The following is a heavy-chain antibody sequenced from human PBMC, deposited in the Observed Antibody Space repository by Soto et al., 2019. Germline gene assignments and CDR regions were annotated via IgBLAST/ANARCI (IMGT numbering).Heavy chain of an antibody. Sequence: QVQLVESGGGVVQPGRSLRLSCAASGFTFSSYGMHWVRQAPGKGLAWVAARWYAGSNKYYADSVKGRFTISRDNSKNTLYRQMNSLRAEATAVYYCAREGTVTTENYYSYYGMDVWGQGTTVTVSS. J-gene: IGHJ6*02. CDR3: AREGTVTTENYYSYYGMDV. V-gene: IGHV3-33*01. D-gene: IGHD4-17*01. CDR1: GFTFSSYG. CDR2: RWYAGSNK.